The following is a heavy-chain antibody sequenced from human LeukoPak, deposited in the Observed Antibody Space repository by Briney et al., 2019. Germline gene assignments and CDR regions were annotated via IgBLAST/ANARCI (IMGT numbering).Heavy chain of an antibody. CDR1: GYSFPTYW. D-gene: IGHD5-24*01. J-gene: IGHJ3*01. Sequence: GESLKISCRGSGYSFPTYWIAWVRQMPGKGLEWMGIIYPGDSDTKYSPSFQGQVTISADTSIRTAYLQWSSLKASDTAMYYCARTMANALDLWGQGTMVTVSS. CDR2: IYPGDSDT. CDR3: ARTMANALDL. V-gene: IGHV5-51*01.